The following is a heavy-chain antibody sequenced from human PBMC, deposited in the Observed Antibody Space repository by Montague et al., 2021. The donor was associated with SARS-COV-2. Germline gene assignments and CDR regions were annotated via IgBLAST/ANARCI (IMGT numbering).Heavy chain of an antibody. CDR3: ARAENSGSYDYYYGMDV. Sequence: SVKVFCKASGGTFSSYAISWVRQAPGHGLEWMGRIIPIFGIANYAQKFQGRVTITADKSTSAAYMELSSLRSEDTAVYYCARAENSGSYDYYYGMDVWGQGTTVTVSS. J-gene: IGHJ6*02. CDR2: IIPIFGIA. V-gene: IGHV1-69*10. D-gene: IGHD1-26*01. CDR1: GGTFSSYA.